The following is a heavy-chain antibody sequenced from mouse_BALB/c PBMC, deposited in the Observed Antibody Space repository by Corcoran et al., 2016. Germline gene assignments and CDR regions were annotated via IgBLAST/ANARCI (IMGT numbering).Heavy chain of an antibody. V-gene: IGHV1-26*01. CDR3: ARDRDWYFDL. J-gene: IGHJ1*01. CDR1: GYTFTDYY. CDR2: VNPNNGDT. D-gene: IGHD2-14*01. Sequence: EVQLQQSGPELMKPGASVKMSCKASGYTFTDYYMKGMKQRLGKSLEWMGDVNPNNGDTNYDQKFKGKATLTVDKSSSTAYMQLNSLTSEDSAVYYCARDRDWYFDLGGAGTTVTVSS.